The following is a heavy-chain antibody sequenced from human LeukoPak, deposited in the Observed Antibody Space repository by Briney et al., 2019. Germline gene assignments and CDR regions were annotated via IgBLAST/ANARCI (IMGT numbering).Heavy chain of an antibody. CDR1: GVTFSSYA. CDR3: ARERYNWNPSAFDI. D-gene: IGHD1-20*01. J-gene: IGHJ3*02. CDR2: IIPIFGTA. V-gene: IGHV1-69*13. Sequence: SVKVSCKASGVTFSSYAIGWVRQAPGQGLEWMGGIIPIFGTANYAQKFQGRVTITADESTSTAYMELSSLRSEDTAVYYCARERYNWNPSAFDIWGQGTMVTVSS.